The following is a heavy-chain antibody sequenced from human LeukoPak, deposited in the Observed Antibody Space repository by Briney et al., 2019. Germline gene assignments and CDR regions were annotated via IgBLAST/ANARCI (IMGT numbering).Heavy chain of an antibody. J-gene: IGHJ4*02. D-gene: IGHD3-16*01. CDR3: VTQKWGNPAY. V-gene: IGHV3-74*01. CDR2: IINDSRST. CDR1: GLTFSSHW. Sequence: GESLRLSCAVSGLTFSSHWMQWVRRPPPRKGVWVSRIINDSRSTTYADSVKGRFTISRDNAKNKLYLQVNSLRAADTAVYYSVTQKWGNPAYWGQGTLVTVSS.